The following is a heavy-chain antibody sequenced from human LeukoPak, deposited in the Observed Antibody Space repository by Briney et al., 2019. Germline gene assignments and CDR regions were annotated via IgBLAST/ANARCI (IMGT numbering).Heavy chain of an antibody. D-gene: IGHD4-23*01. CDR3: ARDHDYGGNWAFDY. CDR2: INHSGNT. J-gene: IGHJ4*02. CDR1: GGSFSGYY. Sequence: PSETLSLTCAVYGGSFSGYYWTWIRQPPGKGLEWIGEINHSGNTNYNPSLKSRVAISVDTSKNQFSLKLSSVIAADTAVYYCARDHDYGGNWAFDYWGQGTLVTVSS. V-gene: IGHV4-34*01.